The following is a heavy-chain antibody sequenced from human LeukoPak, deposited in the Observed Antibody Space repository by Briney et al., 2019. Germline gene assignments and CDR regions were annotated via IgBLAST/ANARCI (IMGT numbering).Heavy chain of an antibody. V-gene: IGHV6-1*01. J-gene: IGHJ5*02. Sequence: SQTLSLTCAISGDTVSSNSAAWNWIRQSPSRGLEWLGRIYYRSRWYNDYALSVKSRITINPDTSRNQFSLQLNSVTPEDTAVYYCARAQRDGNNRRFDPWGQGTLVSVSS. D-gene: IGHD5-24*01. CDR3: ARAQRDGNNRRFDP. CDR2: IYYRSRWYN. CDR1: GDTVSSNSAA.